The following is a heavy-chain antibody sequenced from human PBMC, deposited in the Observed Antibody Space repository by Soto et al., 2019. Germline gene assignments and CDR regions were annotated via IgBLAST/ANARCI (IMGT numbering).Heavy chain of an antibody. CDR3: ARSHSGYSSSWYDAFDI. CDR1: GFTFSSYW. Sequence: GGSLRLSCAASGFTFSSYWMSWVRQAPGKWLEWVANIKQDGSEKYYVDSVKGRFTISRDNAKNSLYLQMNSLRAEDTAVYYCARSHSGYSSSWYDAFDIWGQGTMVTVSS. J-gene: IGHJ3*02. D-gene: IGHD6-13*01. V-gene: IGHV3-7*01. CDR2: IKQDGSEK.